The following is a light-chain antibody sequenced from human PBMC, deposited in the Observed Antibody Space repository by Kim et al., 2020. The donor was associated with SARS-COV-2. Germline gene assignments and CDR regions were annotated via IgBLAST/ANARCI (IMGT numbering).Light chain of an antibody. Sequence: QSALTQPASVSGAPGQSITISCTGTSSDVGGYNIVSWYQQHAGNAPKLMIFEVSNRPSGVSDRFSGSKSGNTASLIISGPQAEDEADYYCSSYTSSTTLVLFGGGTKLTFL. V-gene: IGLV2-14*01. CDR3: SSYTSSTTLVL. CDR1: SSDVGGYNI. J-gene: IGLJ2*01. CDR2: EVS.